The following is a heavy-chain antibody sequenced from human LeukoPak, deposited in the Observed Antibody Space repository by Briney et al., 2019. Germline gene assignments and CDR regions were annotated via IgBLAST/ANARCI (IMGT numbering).Heavy chain of an antibody. D-gene: IGHD3-16*02. V-gene: IGHV3-30-3*01. CDR2: ISYDGSNK. J-gene: IGHJ4*02. CDR1: GFTFSSYA. CDR3: ARDLRDMITFGGVIGY. Sequence: RGSLRLSSAASGFTFSSYAMHWVRQVPGTGLEWVAVISYDGSNKYYADSVKGRFTISRDNTKNPLYLQMNSLRAEDTAVYYCARDLRDMITFGGVIGYWGQGTLVTVSS.